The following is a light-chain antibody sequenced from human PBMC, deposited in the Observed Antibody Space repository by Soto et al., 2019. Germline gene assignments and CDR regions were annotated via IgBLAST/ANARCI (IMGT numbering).Light chain of an antibody. J-gene: IGKJ2*01. Sequence: EIVMTQSPATLSVSAGERVTFSCRASQSVATYVTWYQHKPGQAPRLLIYDASIRATDVPARFSGSGSGTEFTLTNSSLQSEDFAVYYCQHYYQWPSFSFGPGTKLEIK. V-gene: IGKV3-15*01. CDR2: DAS. CDR1: QSVATY. CDR3: QHYYQWPSFS.